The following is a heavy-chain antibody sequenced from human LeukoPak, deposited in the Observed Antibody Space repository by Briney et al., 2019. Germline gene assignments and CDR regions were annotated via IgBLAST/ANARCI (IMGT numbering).Heavy chain of an antibody. D-gene: IGHD6-13*01. CDR2: INHRGST. CDR3: ARVIAAAGTGGEPRFDP. J-gene: IGHJ5*02. Sequence: SETLSLTCAVYGGSFSGYYWSWIRQPPGKGLEWIGEINHRGSTNYNSSLKSRVTISVDTSKNQFSLKLSSVTAADTAVYYCARVIAAAGTGGEPRFDPWGQGTLVTVSS. CDR1: GGSFSGYY. V-gene: IGHV4-34*01.